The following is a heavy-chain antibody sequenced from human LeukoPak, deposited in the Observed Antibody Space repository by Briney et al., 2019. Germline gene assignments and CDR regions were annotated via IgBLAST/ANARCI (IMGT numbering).Heavy chain of an antibody. CDR1: GYTFTGYY. Sequence: ASVKVSCNSSGYTFTGYYMHWVRQAPGQGLEWMGWINPNSGCTNYAHKFQGRVTMTRDTSISTAYMELRWLRSDDPAVYYCAREVAVRGVNAFDIWGQGKRATVSS. CDR2: INPNSGCT. J-gene: IGHJ3*02. CDR3: AREVAVRGVNAFDI. D-gene: IGHD6-19*01. V-gene: IGHV1-2*02.